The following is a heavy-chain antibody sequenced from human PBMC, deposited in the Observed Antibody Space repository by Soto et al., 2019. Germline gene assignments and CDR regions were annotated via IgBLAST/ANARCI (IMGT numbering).Heavy chain of an antibody. CDR1: DASIRGHY. CDR3: ARVGSSGWSPDY. V-gene: IGHV4-59*11. CDR2: IFYTGST. J-gene: IGHJ4*02. D-gene: IGHD6-19*01. Sequence: SEPLSLTCTVSDASIRGHYWIWTRQSPGKGLAWIGYIFYTGSTNYNPSLKSRVTLSVDTPKNQFSLRLSSVTAADTAVYYCARVGSSGWSPDYWGQGTLVTGSS.